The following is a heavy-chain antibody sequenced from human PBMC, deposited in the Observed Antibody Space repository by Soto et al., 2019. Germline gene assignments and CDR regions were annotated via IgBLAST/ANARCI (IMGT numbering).Heavy chain of an antibody. V-gene: IGHV3-11*03. CDR1: GFAFSDYY. J-gene: IGHJ5*02. CDR3: ARSQGSGYYDFWSGYLGAGLWFDP. CDR2: ISSSSGST. D-gene: IGHD3-3*01. Sequence: GGSLRLSCAASGFAFSDYYMSWIRQAPGKGLEYISYISSSSGSTNYADSVKGRFTISRDNAKNSLYLQMNSLRAEDTAVYYCARSQGSGYYDFWSGYLGAGLWFDPWGQGTLVTVSS.